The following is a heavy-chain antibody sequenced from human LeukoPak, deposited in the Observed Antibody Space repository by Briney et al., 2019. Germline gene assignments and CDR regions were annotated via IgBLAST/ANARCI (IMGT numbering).Heavy chain of an antibody. V-gene: IGHV4-38-2*02. Sequence: SGTLSLTCTVSGYSISSGYYWGWIRQPPGKGLEWIGSIYHSGSTYYNPSLKSRVTISVDTSKNQFSVKLSSVTAADTAVYYCARGGDTSGHYYFEYFQHWGQGTLVTVSS. CDR3: ARGGDTSGHYYFEYFQH. D-gene: IGHD3-22*01. CDR1: GYSISSGYY. CDR2: IYHSGST. J-gene: IGHJ1*01.